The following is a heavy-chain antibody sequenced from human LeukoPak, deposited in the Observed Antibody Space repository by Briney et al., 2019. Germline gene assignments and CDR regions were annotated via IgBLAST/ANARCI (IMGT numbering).Heavy chain of an antibody. J-gene: IGHJ4*02. V-gene: IGHV3-23*01. CDR1: GFTFSSYA. Sequence: GGSLRLSCAASGFTFSSYAMSWVRQAPGKGLEWVSAISGSGGSTYYADSVKGRFTISRDNSKNTLYLQMSSLRAEDTAVYYCAKDLGRSSSWLPDWGQGTLVTVSS. CDR2: ISGSGGST. CDR3: AKDLGRSSSWLPD. D-gene: IGHD6-13*01.